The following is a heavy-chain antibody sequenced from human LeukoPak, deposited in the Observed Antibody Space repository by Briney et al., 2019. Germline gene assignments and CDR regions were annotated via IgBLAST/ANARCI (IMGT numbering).Heavy chain of an antibody. CDR3: ARERKTFDY. J-gene: IGHJ4*02. Sequence: ASVKVSCKASGYTFTSYGISWVRQAPGQGLEWMGIINPSGGSTRYAQKFQGRVTMTRDTSTSTVYMELSSLRSEDTAVYYCARERKTFDYWGQGTLVTVSS. CDR1: GYTFTSYG. CDR2: INPSGGST. V-gene: IGHV1-46*01.